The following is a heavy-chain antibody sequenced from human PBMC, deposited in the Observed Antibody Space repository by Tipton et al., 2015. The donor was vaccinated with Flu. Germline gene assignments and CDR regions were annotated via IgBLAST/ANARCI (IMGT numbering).Heavy chain of an antibody. J-gene: IGHJ4*02. CDR3: AKDRGSSGWIDYCFDS. D-gene: IGHD6-19*01. V-gene: IGHV3-9*01. CDR1: GFTFDDFA. CDR2: ISWNSRDI. Sequence: RSLRLSCAASGFTFDDFATHWVRQVSGKGLEWVSGISWNSRDIDYAESVKGRFTIFRDNADNSLFLQMNSLRPEDTATYYCAKDRGSSGWIDYCFDSWGQGALVTVSS.